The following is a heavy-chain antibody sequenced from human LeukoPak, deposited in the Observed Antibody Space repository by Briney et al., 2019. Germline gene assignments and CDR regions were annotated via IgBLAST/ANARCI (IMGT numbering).Heavy chain of an antibody. Sequence: ASVKVSCKASGYTFISYYMHWVRQAPGQGLEWMGIINPSGGSTSYAQKFQGRVTMTRDTSTSTVYMELSSLRSEDTAVYYCARDAANYYDSSGYYHYGGAYWGQGTPVTVSS. CDR2: INPSGGST. CDR3: ARDAANYYDSSGYYHYGGAY. V-gene: IGHV1-46*01. CDR1: GYTFISYY. D-gene: IGHD3-22*01. J-gene: IGHJ4*02.